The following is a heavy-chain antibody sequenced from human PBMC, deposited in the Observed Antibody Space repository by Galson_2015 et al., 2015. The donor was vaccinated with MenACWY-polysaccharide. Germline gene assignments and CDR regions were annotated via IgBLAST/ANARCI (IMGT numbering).Heavy chain of an antibody. CDR1: GFTFSSYW. J-gene: IGHJ4*02. Sequence: SLRLSCAASGFTFSSYWMHWVRQAPGKGLVWVSSINSDGSTTIYADSVSGRFTISRDNAKNTLCLQMNSLRAEDTAVYYCASGGAAAGYLFDSWGQGVLVTVSS. D-gene: IGHD6-13*01. CDR3: ASGGAAAGYLFDS. CDR2: INSDGSTT. V-gene: IGHV3-74*01.